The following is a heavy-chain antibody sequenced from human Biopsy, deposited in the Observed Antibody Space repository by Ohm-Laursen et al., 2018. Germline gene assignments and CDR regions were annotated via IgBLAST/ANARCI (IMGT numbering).Heavy chain of an antibody. CDR1: GGPSSNYA. D-gene: IGHD3-3*01. CDR3: AADADGYYTEFDY. V-gene: IGHV1-69*04. Sequence: KISCKASGGPSSNYAFSWVRQAPGQGLEWVGRIVPILGHLNYAQRFQGRVSITADKSTTYVYMELSRLTSGDTAVYYCAADADGYYTEFDYWGPGTLATVSS. J-gene: IGHJ4*02. CDR2: IVPILGHL.